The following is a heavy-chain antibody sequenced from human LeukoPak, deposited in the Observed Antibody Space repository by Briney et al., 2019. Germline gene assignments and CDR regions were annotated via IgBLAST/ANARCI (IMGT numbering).Heavy chain of an antibody. CDR3: ASGPAYYYDSSGYRTYYYYYYMDV. D-gene: IGHD3-22*01. J-gene: IGHJ6*03. CDR2: IIPIFGTA. Sequence: SVKVSCKASGGTFSSYAISWVRQAPGQGLEWMGGIIPIFGTANYAQKFQGRVTITADESTSTAYMELSSLRSEDTAVYYCASGPAYYYDSSGYRTYYYYYYMDVWGKGTTVTVSS. V-gene: IGHV1-69*01. CDR1: GGTFSSYA.